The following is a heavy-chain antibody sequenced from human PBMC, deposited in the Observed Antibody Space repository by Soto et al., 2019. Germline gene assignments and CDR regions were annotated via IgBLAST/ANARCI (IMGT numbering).Heavy chain of an antibody. V-gene: IGHV4-59*01. CDR2: IYYSGST. CDR3: ARRYGGNFDY. D-gene: IGHD1-26*01. J-gene: IGHJ4*02. CDR1: GGSISSYY. Sequence: SETLSLTCTVSGGSISSYYWSWIRQPPGKGLEWIGYIYYSGSTNYKPSLKSRVNISVDTSKNQFSLKLSFVTAADTAVYYCARRYGGNFDYWGQGTLVTVSS.